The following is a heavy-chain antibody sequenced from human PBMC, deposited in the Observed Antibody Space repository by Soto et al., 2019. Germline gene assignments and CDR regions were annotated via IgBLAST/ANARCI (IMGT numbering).Heavy chain of an antibody. CDR1: GGSISSSSYY. J-gene: IGHJ4*02. CDR2: IYYSGST. CDR3: ASPRRGLWFGELPQPLDY. V-gene: IGHV4-39*01. Sequence: SETLSLTCTVSGGSISSSSYYWGWIRQPPGKGLEWIGSIYYSGSTYYNTSLKSRVTISVDTSKNQFSLKLSSVTAADTAVYYCASPRRGLWFGELPQPLDYWGQGTLVTVSS. D-gene: IGHD3-10*01.